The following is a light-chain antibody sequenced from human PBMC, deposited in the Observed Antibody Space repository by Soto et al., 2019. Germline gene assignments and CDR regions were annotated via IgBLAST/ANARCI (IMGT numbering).Light chain of an antibody. CDR1: QIISSTY. CDR2: GAS. J-gene: IGKJ2*01. Sequence: PGERATLSCRASQIISSTYLGWYQQKPGQAPRLLIYGASSRATGIPDRFSGSGSGTDFTLTISRLEPEDLAVYYCQHYGTSLYTFGQGTKLEIK. V-gene: IGKV3-20*01. CDR3: QHYGTSLYT.